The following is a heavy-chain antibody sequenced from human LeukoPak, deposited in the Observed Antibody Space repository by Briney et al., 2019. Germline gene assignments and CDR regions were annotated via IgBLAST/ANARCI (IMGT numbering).Heavy chain of an antibody. CDR1: GFTFSRYW. Sequence: GGSLRLSCAASGFTFSRYWMHWVRQAPGKGLVWVAHISSEGRITNYADSVKGRFAISRDNAKNTLYLQMNNLRAEDTAVYYCASQVSTGHWGQGTLVTVSS. V-gene: IGHV3-74*01. CDR3: ASQVSTGH. D-gene: IGHD1-1*01. CDR2: ISSEGRIT. J-gene: IGHJ4*02.